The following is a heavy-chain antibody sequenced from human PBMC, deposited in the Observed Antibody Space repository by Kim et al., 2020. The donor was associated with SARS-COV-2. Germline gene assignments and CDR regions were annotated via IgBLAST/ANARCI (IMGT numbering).Heavy chain of an antibody. Sequence: QGRVTITADESTSTAYMELSSLRSEDTAVYYCATQGRIAAAGTTEGAFDIWGQGTMVTVSS. D-gene: IGHD6-13*01. J-gene: IGHJ3*02. V-gene: IGHV1-69*01. CDR3: ATQGRIAAAGTTEGAFDI.